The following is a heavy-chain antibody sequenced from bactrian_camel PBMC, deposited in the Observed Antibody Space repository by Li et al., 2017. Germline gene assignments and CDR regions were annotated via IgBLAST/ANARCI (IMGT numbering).Heavy chain of an antibody. V-gene: IGHV3S40*01. CDR3: ATYLRKHWVVATVDWAY. D-gene: IGHD6*01. CDR1: GFTFSSYD. Sequence: VQLVESGGGLVQPGGSLTLSCAASGFTFSSYDMTWVRQAPGAGLEWVSVITSGGGVTYYADSVKGRFAISRDNAENTLYLQMNSLKTEDTAVYYCATYLRKHWVVATVDWAYWGQGTQVTVS. CDR2: ITSGGGVT. J-gene: IGHJ4*01.